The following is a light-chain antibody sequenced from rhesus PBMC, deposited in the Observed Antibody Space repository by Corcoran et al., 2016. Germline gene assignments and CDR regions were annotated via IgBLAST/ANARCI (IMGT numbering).Light chain of an antibody. CDR1: QSISSW. CDR2: TAS. J-gene: IGKJ1*01. CDR3: QQYSSSPPT. V-gene: IGKV1-22*01. Sequence: DIQMTQSPSSLSASVGDTVTITCRASQSISSWLAWYQQKPGKAPKLLINTASTLQSGVPSRFSGSGSGTDFTLTLISLQSEDFATYYCQQYSSSPPTFGQGTKVEIK.